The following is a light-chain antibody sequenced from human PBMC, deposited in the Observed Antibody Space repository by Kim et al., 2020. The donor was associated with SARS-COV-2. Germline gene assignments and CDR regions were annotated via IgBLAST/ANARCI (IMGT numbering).Light chain of an antibody. CDR3: QQYDSSPWT. Sequence: SPVEIATLACRASQSVNRRYLAWYQQKPGQAPRLLIYSASSRATGIPDRFSGSGSGTEFTVTISRLEPEDFAVYYCQQYDSSPWTFGQGTKVDIK. J-gene: IGKJ1*01. CDR1: QSVNRRY. CDR2: SAS. V-gene: IGKV3-20*01.